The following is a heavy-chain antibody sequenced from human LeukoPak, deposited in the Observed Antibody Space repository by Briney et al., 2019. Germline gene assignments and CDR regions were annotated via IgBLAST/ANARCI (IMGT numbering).Heavy chain of an antibody. CDR2: ISSSSSYI. D-gene: IGHD3-10*01. V-gene: IGHV3-21*01. CDR3: ARDKNYYGSGSKDY. J-gene: IGHJ4*02. CDR1: GFTFSSYS. Sequence: GGSLRLSCAASGFTFSSYSMNWVRQAPGKGLEWVSSISSSSSYIYYADSVKGRFTISRDNAKNSLYLQMNSPRAEDTAVYYCARDKNYYGSGSKDYWGQGTLVTVSS.